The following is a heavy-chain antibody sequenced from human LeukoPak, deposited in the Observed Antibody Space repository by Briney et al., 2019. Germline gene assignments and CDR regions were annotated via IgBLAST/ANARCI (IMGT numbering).Heavy chain of an antibody. CDR1: GFTFSSYA. CDR2: ISYDGSNK. V-gene: IGHV3-30*04. J-gene: IGHJ4*02. CDR3: AKEGQYCGGDCYSYYFDY. D-gene: IGHD2-21*02. Sequence: GRSLRLSCAASGFTFSSYAMHWVRQAPGKGLEWVAVISYDGSNKYYADSVKGRFTISRDNSKNTLYLQMNSLRAEDTAVYYCAKEGQYCGGDCYSYYFDYWGQGTLVTVSS.